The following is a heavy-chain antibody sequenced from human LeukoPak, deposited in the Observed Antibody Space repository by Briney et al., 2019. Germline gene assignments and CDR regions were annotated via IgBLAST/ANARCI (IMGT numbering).Heavy chain of an antibody. CDR1: GFSLSDYG. CDR3: AKDPTHYYDSSGYYFDY. V-gene: IGHV3-48*04. Sequence: GGSLRLSCSASGFSLSDYGMSWVRQAPGKGLEWVSYVTMNSVRFYADSVKGRFTISRDNAKNSLYLQMNSLRAEDTALYYCAKDPTHYYDSSGYYFDYWGQGTLVTVSS. J-gene: IGHJ4*02. D-gene: IGHD3-22*01. CDR2: VTMNSVR.